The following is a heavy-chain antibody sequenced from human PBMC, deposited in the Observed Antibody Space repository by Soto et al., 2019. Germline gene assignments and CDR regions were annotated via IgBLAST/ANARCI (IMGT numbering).Heavy chain of an antibody. V-gene: IGHV1-69*13. CDR2: IIPIFGTA. Sequence: ASVKVSCKASGGTFSSYAISWVRQAPGQGLEWMGGIIPIFGTANYAQKFQGRVTITADESTSTAYMELSSLRSEDTAVYYCARDASMVRGVIITYPYYYGMDVWGQGTTVTVSS. CDR1: GGTFSSYA. D-gene: IGHD3-10*01. CDR3: ARDASMVRGVIITYPYYYGMDV. J-gene: IGHJ6*02.